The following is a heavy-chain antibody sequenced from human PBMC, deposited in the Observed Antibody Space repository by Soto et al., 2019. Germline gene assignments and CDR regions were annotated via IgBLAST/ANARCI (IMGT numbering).Heavy chain of an antibody. CDR1: GFTFRSYG. V-gene: IGHV3-21*06. J-gene: IGHJ4*02. CDR2: ISASGSSL. Sequence: EVQLVESGGGLVKPGGSLRLSCRVSGFTFRSYGMNWFRQAPGKGLEWVSHISASGSSLNYADSVKGRFTISRDNANDSLYLQMNNLRDDDTAVYYCGGSASQAYLGQGTLIIVS. D-gene: IGHD2-15*01. CDR3: GGSASQAY.